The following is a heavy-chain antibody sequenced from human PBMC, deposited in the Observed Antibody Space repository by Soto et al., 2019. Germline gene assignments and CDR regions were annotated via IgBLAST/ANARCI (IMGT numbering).Heavy chain of an antibody. D-gene: IGHD3-10*01. J-gene: IGHJ4*02. Sequence: EVHLVESGGDLVQPAGSLRLSCAASGFSFSSFSMNWVRQAPGKGLEWVSYISGSGTTTYYADSVKGRFTISRDNAKNSLYLQMNSLQAEDTAVYYCARLGDYGSGSYWGQGTLVTVSS. CDR1: GFSFSSFS. CDR3: ARLGDYGSGSY. CDR2: ISGSGTTT. V-gene: IGHV3-48*04.